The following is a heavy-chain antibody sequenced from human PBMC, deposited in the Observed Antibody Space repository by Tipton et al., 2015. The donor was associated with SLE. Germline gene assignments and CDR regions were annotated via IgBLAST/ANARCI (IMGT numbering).Heavy chain of an antibody. CDR2: IYYSGRT. CDR3: ARRWYSSSPFDP. J-gene: IGHJ5*02. D-gene: IGHD6-13*01. CDR1: GGSISSSSS. Sequence: TLSLTCTVSGGSISSSSSWGWIRQAPGAGLGWIGGIYYSGRTDYQPSLKSRVTISVDTSKNQFSLKLNSVTAADTAVYYCARRWYSSSPFDPWGQGTLVTVSS. V-gene: IGHV4-39*01.